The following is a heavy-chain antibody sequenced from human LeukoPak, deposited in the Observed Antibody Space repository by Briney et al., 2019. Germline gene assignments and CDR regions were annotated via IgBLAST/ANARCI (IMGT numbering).Heavy chain of an antibody. CDR1: GDSISTYY. Sequence: SETLSLTCTVSGDSISTYYWSWIRQPPGKGLEWIGYIYHRGSTTYNPSLKSRVTISEDTSKNHLSLRLSSVTAADTAVYYCARSSIAAPPDYWGQGTLVTVSS. D-gene: IGHD6-6*01. CDR3: ARSSIAAPPDY. V-gene: IGHV4-59*01. CDR2: IYHRGST. J-gene: IGHJ4*02.